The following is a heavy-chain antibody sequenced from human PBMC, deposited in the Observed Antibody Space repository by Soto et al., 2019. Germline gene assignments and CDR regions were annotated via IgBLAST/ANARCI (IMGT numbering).Heavy chain of an antibody. CDR2: IYYSGST. D-gene: IGHD3-10*01. Sequence: QVQLQESGPGLVKPSQTLSLTCTVSGGSISSGGYYWSWIRQHPGKGLEWIGYIYYSGSTYYNPALTSRVTISVDTSKNQFALKLSSVTAADTAVYYCARDHHYGSGSSYYGMDVWGQGTTVTVSS. V-gene: IGHV4-31*03. CDR1: GGSISSGGYY. CDR3: ARDHHYGSGSSYYGMDV. J-gene: IGHJ6*02.